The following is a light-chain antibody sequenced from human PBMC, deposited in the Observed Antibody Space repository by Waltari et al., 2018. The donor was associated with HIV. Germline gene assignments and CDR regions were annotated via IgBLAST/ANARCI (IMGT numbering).Light chain of an antibody. Sequence: QSALTQPASVSGSPGQSITISCTGTSSDIGGYNYVPWYQHHPGKAPKLMIYEVSNRPSGGSKRFSGSKSGNTASLTISGLQAEDEADYYCSSYTSSNTLVFGTGTKVTVL. CDR2: EVS. J-gene: IGLJ1*01. V-gene: IGLV2-14*01. CDR3: SSYTSSNTLV. CDR1: SSDIGGYNY.